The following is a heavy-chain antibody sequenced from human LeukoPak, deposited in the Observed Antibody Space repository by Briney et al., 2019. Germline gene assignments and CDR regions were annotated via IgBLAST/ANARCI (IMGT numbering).Heavy chain of an antibody. V-gene: IGHV3-21*01. J-gene: IGHJ5*02. CDR2: IGSSSSYI. CDR1: GFTFSSYS. D-gene: IGHD3-10*01. Sequence: GGSLRLSCAASGFTFSSYSMNWVRQAPGKGLEWVSSIGSSSSYIYYADSVKGRFTISRDNAKNSLYLQMNSLRAEDTAVYYCARVLRGSGSYETWGQGTLVTVSS. CDR3: ARVLRGSGSYET.